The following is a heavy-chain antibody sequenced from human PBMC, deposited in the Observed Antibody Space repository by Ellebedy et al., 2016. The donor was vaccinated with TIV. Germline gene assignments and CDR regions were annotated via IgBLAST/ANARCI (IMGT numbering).Heavy chain of an antibody. V-gene: IGHV3-43*01. CDR3: AKEGRYSSGWYTYYYYGMDV. CDR1: GFTFDDYT. Sequence: GESLKISCAASGFTFDDYTMHWVRQAPGKGLEWVSLISWDGGSTYYADSVKGRFTISRDNSKNSLYLQMNSLRTEDTALYYCAKEGRYSSGWYTYYYYGMDVWGQGTTVTVSS. CDR2: ISWDGGST. J-gene: IGHJ6*02. D-gene: IGHD6-19*01.